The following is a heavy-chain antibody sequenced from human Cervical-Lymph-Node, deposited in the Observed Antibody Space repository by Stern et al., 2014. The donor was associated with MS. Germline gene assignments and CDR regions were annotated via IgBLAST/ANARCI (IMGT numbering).Heavy chain of an antibody. CDR1: GGTFSSYA. J-gene: IGHJ6*02. D-gene: IGHD1-26*01. CDR3: ARGELKEGLVRGMDV. CDR2: IIPIFGTA. V-gene: IGHV1-69*01. Sequence: VQLVESGAKVKKPGSSVKVSCKASGGTFSSYAISWVRQAPGQGLEWMGGIIPIFGTANYAQKFQGRVTITADESTSTAYMELSSLRSEDTAVYYCARGELKEGLVRGMDVWAKGPRSPSP.